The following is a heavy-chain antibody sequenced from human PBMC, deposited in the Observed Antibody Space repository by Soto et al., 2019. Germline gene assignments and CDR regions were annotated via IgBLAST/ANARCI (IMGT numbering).Heavy chain of an antibody. CDR3: ARRSGWRDFDY. CDR1: GFTFSSYA. J-gene: IGHJ4*02. D-gene: IGHD6-19*01. CDR2: ISGSGGST. Sequence: PGGSLRLSCAASGFTFSSYALSWVRQAPGKGLEWVSAISGSGGSTYYADSVKGRFTISRDNSKNTLYLQMSSLKASDTAMYYCARRSGWRDFDYWGQGTLVTVSS. V-gene: IGHV3-23*01.